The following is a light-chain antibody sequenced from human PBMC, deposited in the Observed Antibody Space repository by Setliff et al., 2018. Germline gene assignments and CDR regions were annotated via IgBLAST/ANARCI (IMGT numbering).Light chain of an antibody. Sequence: QSVLTQPPSVSGAPGQRVTISCTGSSSNIGAGYDVHWYQQLPGTAPKLLIYGNSNRPSGVPDRFSGSKSGTSASLAITGLQTEDEADYYCSSYTSTSTLDWVFGGGTKVTVL. J-gene: IGLJ3*02. CDR3: SSYTSTSTLDWV. CDR2: GNS. CDR1: SSNIGAGYD. V-gene: IGLV1-40*01.